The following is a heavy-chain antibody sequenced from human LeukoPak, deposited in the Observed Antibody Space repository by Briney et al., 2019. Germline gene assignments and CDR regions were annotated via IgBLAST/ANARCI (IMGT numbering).Heavy chain of an antibody. J-gene: IGHJ6*02. D-gene: IGHD5-18*01. CDR2: IIPILGIA. CDR3: ARSGPPVTAMVLPIPYGMDV. Sequence: AASVKVSCKASGGTFSSYAISWVRQAPGQGLEWMGRIIPILGIANYAQKFQGRVTITADKSTSTAYMELSSLRSEDTAVYYCARSGPPVTAMVLPIPYGMDVWGQGTTVTVSS. V-gene: IGHV1-69*04. CDR1: GGTFSSYA.